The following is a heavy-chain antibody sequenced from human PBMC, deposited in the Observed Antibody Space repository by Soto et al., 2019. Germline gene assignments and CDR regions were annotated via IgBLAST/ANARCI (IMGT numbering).Heavy chain of an antibody. Sequence: QLQLQESGPGLVKPSETLSLTCTVSGGSISSSSYYWGWIRQPPGKGLEWIGSIYYSGSTYYNPSLKSRVTISVDTSKNQFSLKLSSVTAADTAVYYCARPSLLTMVRGVITSDYWGQGTLVTVSS. D-gene: IGHD3-10*01. J-gene: IGHJ4*02. V-gene: IGHV4-39*01. CDR1: GGSISSSSYY. CDR3: ARPSLLTMVRGVITSDY. CDR2: IYYSGST.